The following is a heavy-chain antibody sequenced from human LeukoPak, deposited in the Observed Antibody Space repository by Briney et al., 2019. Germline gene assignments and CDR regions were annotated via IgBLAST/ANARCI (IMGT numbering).Heavy chain of an antibody. CDR2: IYTSGST. J-gene: IGHJ2*01. V-gene: IGHV4-61*02. CDR1: GGSISSGSYY. CDR3: ARDSDL. Sequence: PSETLSLTCTVSGGSISSGSYYWSWIRQPAGKGLEWIGRIYTSGSTNYNPSLKSRATISVDTSKNQFSLKLSSVTAADTAVYYCARDSDLWGRGTLVTVSS.